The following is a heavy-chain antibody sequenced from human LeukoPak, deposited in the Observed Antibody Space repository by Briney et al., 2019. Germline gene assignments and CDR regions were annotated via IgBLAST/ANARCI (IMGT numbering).Heavy chain of an antibody. D-gene: IGHD3-22*01. CDR3: ARDYRSFRYYYDSSGFDY. J-gene: IGHJ4*02. V-gene: IGHV1-2*02. CDR1: GYTFTGYY. Sequence: ASVKVSCKASGYTFTGYYMHWVRQAPGQGLEWMGWINPNSGGTNYAQKFQGRVTMTRDTSISTAYMELSRLRSDDTAVYYCARDYRSFRYYYDSSGFDYWGQGTLVTVSS. CDR2: INPNSGGT.